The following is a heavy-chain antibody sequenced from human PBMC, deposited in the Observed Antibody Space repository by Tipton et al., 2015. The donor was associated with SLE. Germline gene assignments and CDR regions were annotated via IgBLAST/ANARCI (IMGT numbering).Heavy chain of an antibody. CDR3: AKDVLPAGRDAFDV. CDR2: ISGRGSNT. Sequence: SGFIFTNYAMSWVRQAPGKELEWVSGISGRGSNTYYANSVKGRFTVSRDNSKNTLFLQMNSLGAEDTGLYYCAKDVLPAGRDAFDVWGQGTVVSVSS. J-gene: IGHJ3*01. D-gene: IGHD2-2*01. V-gene: IGHV3-23*01. CDR1: GFIFTNYA.